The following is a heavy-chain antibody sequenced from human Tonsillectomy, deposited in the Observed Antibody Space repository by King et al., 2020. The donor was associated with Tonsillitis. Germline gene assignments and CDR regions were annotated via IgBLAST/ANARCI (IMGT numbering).Heavy chain of an antibody. CDR1: GYSFTSFG. D-gene: IGHD2-21*02. V-gene: IGHV1-18*01. CDR3: ARDQGIVVVTSLDY. Sequence: VQLVESGAEAKKPGASVKVSCKASGYSFTSFGISWVRQAPGQGLEWMGWISAYNVNTIYAQKLQGRVTMTTDTSPSTAYMELRSLRSDDTAVYYCARDQGIVVVTSLDYWGQGTLVTVSS. CDR2: ISAYNVNT. J-gene: IGHJ4*02.